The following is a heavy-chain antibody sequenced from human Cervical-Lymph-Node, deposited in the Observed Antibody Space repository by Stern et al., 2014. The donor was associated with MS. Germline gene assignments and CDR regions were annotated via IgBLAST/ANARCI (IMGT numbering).Heavy chain of an antibody. V-gene: IGHV1-69*06. CDR2: IIPMSGAT. CDR3: TLDSSDHHDDY. Sequence: QVQLVQSGPEMKKPGSSVKVSCRASGGTFNRYAISWVRQAPGQGLEWMGGIIPMSGATNTTENCQGRVTMSADKSTTTAYMELRSLKSEDTAVYYCTLDSSDHHDDYWCQGTPVIVSS. CDR1: GGTFNRYA. J-gene: IGHJ4*02. D-gene: IGHD3-22*01.